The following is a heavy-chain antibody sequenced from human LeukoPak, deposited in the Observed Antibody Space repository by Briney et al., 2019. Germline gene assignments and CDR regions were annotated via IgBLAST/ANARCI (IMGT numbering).Heavy chain of an antibody. Sequence: SETLSLTCTVSGGSISSYYWSWIRQPPGKGLEWIGYIYYSGSTNYNPSLKSRVTISVDTSKNQFSLKVNSVTAADTAVYYCARAPGNDYYPYYYMDVWGKGTTVTVSS. CDR3: ARAPGNDYYPYYYMDV. CDR1: GGSISSYY. J-gene: IGHJ6*03. D-gene: IGHD4/OR15-4a*01. CDR2: IYYSGST. V-gene: IGHV4-59*01.